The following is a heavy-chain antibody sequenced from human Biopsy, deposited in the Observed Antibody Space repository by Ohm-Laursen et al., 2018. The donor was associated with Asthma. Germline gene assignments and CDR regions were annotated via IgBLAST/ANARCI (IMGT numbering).Heavy chain of an antibody. V-gene: IGHV3-21*01. J-gene: IGHJ5*02. Sequence: SLRLSCTASGFTFSTYGMHWVRQAPGKGLEWVSSISSSSSYIYYADSVKGRFTISRDNAKNSLYLQMNSLRAEDTAVYYCARDRYGDYVGWFDPWGQGTLVTVSS. D-gene: IGHD4-17*01. CDR3: ARDRYGDYVGWFDP. CDR2: ISSSSSYI. CDR1: GFTFSTYG.